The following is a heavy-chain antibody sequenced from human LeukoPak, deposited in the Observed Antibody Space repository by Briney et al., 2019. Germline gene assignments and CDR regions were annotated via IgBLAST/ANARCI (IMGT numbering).Heavy chain of an antibody. CDR1: GFTFSSYG. CDR3: AKSAAKLRYYDFWSGYYANDHYYYYYGMDV. D-gene: IGHD3-3*01. Sequence: GGSLRPSCAASGFTFSSYGMHWVRQAPGKGLEWVAVISYDGSNKYYADSVKGRFTISRDNSKNTLYLQMNSLRAEDTAVYYCAKSAAKLRYYDFWSGYYANDHYYYYYGMDVWGQGTTVTVSS. J-gene: IGHJ6*02. V-gene: IGHV3-30*18. CDR2: ISYDGSNK.